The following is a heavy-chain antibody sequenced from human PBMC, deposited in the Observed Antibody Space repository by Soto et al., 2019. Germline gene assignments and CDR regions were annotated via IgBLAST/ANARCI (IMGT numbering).Heavy chain of an antibody. J-gene: IGHJ4*02. CDR1: GYTFTLFG. Sequence: QVQLVQYGAEVKKPGASVKVSCTTSGYTFTLFGITLVRQAPGQGLEWMGWISPYNGDTKYAEKLEGRVTLTTDTSTDTAYMELTSLTSDDTAEYYCARGGQYRYFDYWGQGTLVTVSS. CDR2: ISPYNGDT. V-gene: IGHV1-18*01. D-gene: IGHD2-2*02. CDR3: ARGGQYRYFDY.